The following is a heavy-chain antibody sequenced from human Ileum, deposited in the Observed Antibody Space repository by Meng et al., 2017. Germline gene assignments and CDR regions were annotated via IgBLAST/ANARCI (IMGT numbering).Heavy chain of an antibody. CDR3: AKQIATNVMQAFDI. CDR2: IRNSGDGT. V-gene: IGHV3-23*01. CDR1: GITFSSYA. D-gene: IGHD2-8*01. Sequence: GESLKISCAASGITFSSYAMSWVRQAPGKGLEWVSAIRNSGDGTYCADSVKGRFTISRDNSKNTLYLQMNSLRAEDTAVYYCAKQIATNVMQAFDIWGQGTLVTVSS. J-gene: IGHJ3*02.